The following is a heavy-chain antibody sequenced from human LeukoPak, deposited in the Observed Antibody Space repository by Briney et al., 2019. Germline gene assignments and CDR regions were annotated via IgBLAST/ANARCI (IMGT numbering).Heavy chain of an antibody. CDR3: ARYVLRYFDWLSPPGAFDI. J-gene: IGHJ3*02. CDR2: IYYTGNT. V-gene: IGHV4-39*01. Sequence: SETLSLTCTVSGVSISSSNSYWGWIRQPPGKGLEWIGSIYYTGNTYYNASLKSRVTISIDTSNNQISLRLISVTAADTAVYYCARYVLRYFDWLSPPGAFDIWGQGTMVTVSS. CDR1: GVSISSSNSY. D-gene: IGHD3-9*01.